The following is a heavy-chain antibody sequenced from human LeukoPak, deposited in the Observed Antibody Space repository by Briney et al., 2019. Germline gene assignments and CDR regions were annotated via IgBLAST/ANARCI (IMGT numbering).Heavy chain of an antibody. Sequence: GGALRLSRAASLFTLRKAWISWVRLAPRKGLEWVGLIKSKTDCGQTKYTALVKGRFTISRDDSKNTLYLQMNSLKTEDTAVYYCTTSFYDPLYYFDYWGQGTLVTVSS. CDR1: LFTLRKAW. CDR2: IKSKTDCGQT. J-gene: IGHJ4*02. D-gene: IGHD2/OR15-2a*01. V-gene: IGHV3-15*01. CDR3: TTSFYDPLYYFDY.